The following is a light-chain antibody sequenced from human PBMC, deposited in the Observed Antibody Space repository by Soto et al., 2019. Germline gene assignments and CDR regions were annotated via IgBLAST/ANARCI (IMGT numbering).Light chain of an antibody. V-gene: IGKV3-20*01. CDR2: GAS. CDR1: QSVSSSY. CDR3: QQTYTTPEIT. J-gene: IGKJ5*01. Sequence: EIVLTQSPGTLPFSPGERATLSCRASQSVSSSYLAWYQQKPGQAPRLLIYGASNRATGIPDRFSGSGSGTDFTLTISSLQPEDFATYYCQQTYTTPEITFGQGTRLEIK.